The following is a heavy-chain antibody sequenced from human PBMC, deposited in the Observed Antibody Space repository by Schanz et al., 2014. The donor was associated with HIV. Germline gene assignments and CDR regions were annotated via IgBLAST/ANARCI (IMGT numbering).Heavy chain of an antibody. V-gene: IGHV1-69*06. D-gene: IGHD3-3*01. Sequence: QVQLVQSGAEVKEPGSSVKVSCKASGGTFMTYAISWVRQAPGQGLEWMGGIIPAFGTTNYAQKFQGRVTITADKSTSTAYMELSSLRSEDTAVYYCARGECDFWSGYCPHFHYFDLDVWGPGTSVTVSS. CDR1: GGTFMTYA. CDR2: IIPAFGTT. CDR3: ARGECDFWSGYCPHFHYFDLDV. J-gene: IGHJ6*02.